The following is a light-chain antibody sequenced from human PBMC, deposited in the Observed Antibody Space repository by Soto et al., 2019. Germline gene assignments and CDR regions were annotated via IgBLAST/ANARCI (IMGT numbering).Light chain of an antibody. Sequence: AERAEPATGTGSPGQAITISCTGTSSDVGSYNLVSWYQQHPGKAPKLMIYEVSKRPSGVSNRFSGSKSGNTASLTISGLQAEDEADYYCCSYAGSSTPYVFGTGTKVTVL. CDR2: EVS. V-gene: IGLV2-23*02. J-gene: IGLJ1*01. CDR1: SSDVGSYNL. CDR3: CSYAGSSTPYV.